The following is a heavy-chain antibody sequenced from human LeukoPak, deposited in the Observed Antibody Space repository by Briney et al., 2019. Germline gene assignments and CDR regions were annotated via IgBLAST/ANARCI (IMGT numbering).Heavy chain of an antibody. Sequence: SQTLSLTYAVSGGSISSGGYSWSWSRQPPGKGLEWIGYIYHSGSTYYNPSLKSRVTISVDTSKNQFSLKLSSVTAADTAVYYCAYPLLRAAAGILQHWGQGTLVTVSS. CDR3: AYPLLRAAAGILQH. CDR1: GGSISSGGYS. V-gene: IGHV4-30-2*01. CDR2: IYHSGST. J-gene: IGHJ1*01. D-gene: IGHD6-13*01.